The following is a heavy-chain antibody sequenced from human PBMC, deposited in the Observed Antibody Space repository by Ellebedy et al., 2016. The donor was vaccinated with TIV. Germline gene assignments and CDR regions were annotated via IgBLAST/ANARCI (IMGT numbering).Heavy chain of an antibody. CDR3: AREVLGGQGDMDV. Sequence: PGGSLRLSCAASGFTFSSYWMSWVRQAPGKGLEWVANIKQDGSEKYYVDSVKGRFTISRDNAKNSLYLQMNSLRAEDTAVYYCAREVLGGQGDMDVWGQGTTVTVSS. CDR1: GFTFSSYW. CDR2: IKQDGSEK. V-gene: IGHV3-7*01. J-gene: IGHJ6*02. D-gene: IGHD2/OR15-2a*01.